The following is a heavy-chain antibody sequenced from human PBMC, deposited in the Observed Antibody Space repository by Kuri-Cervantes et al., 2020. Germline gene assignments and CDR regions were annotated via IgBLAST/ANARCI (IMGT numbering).Heavy chain of an antibody. J-gene: IGHJ6*02. D-gene: IGHD4-17*01. CDR1: GDSVSNNNAA. CDR3: ARSPAGGYGDYFWGVWSPAGLGGMDV. CDR2: TYYRSQWLS. Sequence: SQTLSLTCAISGDSVSNNNAAWHWIRLSPSSGLEWLVRTYYRSQWLSDYAVSVKSRITINPDTSKNQFSLKLSSVTAADTAVYYCARSPAGGYGDYFWGVWSPAGLGGMDVWGQGTTVTVSS. V-gene: IGHV6-1*01.